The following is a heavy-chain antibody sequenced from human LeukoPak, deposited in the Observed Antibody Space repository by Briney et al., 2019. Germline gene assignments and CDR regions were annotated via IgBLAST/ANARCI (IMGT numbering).Heavy chain of an antibody. J-gene: IGHJ6*03. CDR1: GFTFSSYW. V-gene: IGHV3-7*01. CDR3: ARDQSYYYDSSGYPDYYYYYMDV. D-gene: IGHD3-22*01. CDR2: IKQDGNEK. Sequence: GGPLRLSCAASGFTFSSYWMSWVRQAPGKGLEWVANIKQDGNEKYYVDSVKGRFTISRDNAKNSLYLQMNSLRAEDTAVYYCARDQSYYYDSSGYPDYYYYYMDVWGKGTTVTISS.